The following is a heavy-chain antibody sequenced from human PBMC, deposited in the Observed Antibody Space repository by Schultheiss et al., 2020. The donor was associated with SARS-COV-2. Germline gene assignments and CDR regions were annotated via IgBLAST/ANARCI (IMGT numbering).Heavy chain of an antibody. V-gene: IGHV4-59*01. CDR3: ARVRAGYSLNWFDP. J-gene: IGHJ5*02. CDR2: IYYSGST. CDR1: GGSISSYY. Sequence: SETLSLTCTVSGGSISSYYWSWIRQPPGKGLEWIGYIYYSGSTNYNPSLKSRVTISVDTSKNQFSLKLSSVTAADTAVYYCARVRAGYSLNWFDPWGQGTLVTVS. D-gene: IGHD6-13*01.